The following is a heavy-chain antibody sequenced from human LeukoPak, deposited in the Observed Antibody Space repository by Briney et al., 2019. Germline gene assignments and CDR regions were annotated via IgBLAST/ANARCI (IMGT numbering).Heavy chain of an antibody. V-gene: IGHV4-61*02. Sequence: SQTLSLTCTVSGGSISSGSYYWSWIRQPAGKGLEWIGRIYTSGSTNYNPSLKSRVTISVDTSKNQFSLKLSSVTAADTAVYYCARDHSGLGWFDPWGQGTLVTVSS. CDR3: ARDHSGLGWFDP. CDR1: GGSISSGSYY. CDR2: IYTSGST. J-gene: IGHJ5*02. D-gene: IGHD6-25*01.